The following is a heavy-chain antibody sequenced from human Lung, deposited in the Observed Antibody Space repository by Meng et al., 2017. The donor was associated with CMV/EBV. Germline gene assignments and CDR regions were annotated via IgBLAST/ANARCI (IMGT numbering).Heavy chain of an antibody. V-gene: IGHV3-53*01. CDR2: IYSGGST. CDR1: GFTVSSNY. CDR3: ARVAYDFWSGFTYYFDY. J-gene: IGHJ4*02. Sequence: GESXKISCAASGFTVSSNYMSWVRQAPGKGLEWVSVIYSGGSTYYADSVKGRFTISRDNSKNTLYLQMNSLRAEDTAVYYCARVAYDFWSGFTYYFDYWSQGTLVTVSS. D-gene: IGHD3-3*01.